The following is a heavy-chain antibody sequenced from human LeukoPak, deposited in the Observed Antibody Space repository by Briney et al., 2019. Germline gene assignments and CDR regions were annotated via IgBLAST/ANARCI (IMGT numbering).Heavy chain of an antibody. J-gene: IGHJ4*02. D-gene: IGHD5-18*01. Sequence: ASVKVSCXASGYTFTGYYMHWVRQAPGQGLEWMGRINPNSGGTNYAQKFQGRVTMTRDTSISTAYMELSRLRSDDTAVYYCARWDTAMVRFDYWGQGTLVTVSS. CDR1: GYTFTGYY. V-gene: IGHV1-2*06. CDR3: ARWDTAMVRFDY. CDR2: INPNSGGT.